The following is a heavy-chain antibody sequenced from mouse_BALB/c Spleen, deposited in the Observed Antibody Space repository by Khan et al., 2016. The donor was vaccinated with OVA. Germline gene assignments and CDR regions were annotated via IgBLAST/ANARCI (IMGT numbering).Heavy chain of an antibody. CDR3: ARGEAAYERNDGGAMEY. V-gene: IGHV9-4*02. CDR2: INTHSGVP. Sequence: QIQLVQSGPELKKPEETVRISCKASGYTFITAGIQWVQKMPGKGLKWIGWINTHSGVPKYAEDFKGRFAFSLEISVNTAYLQITNLKNEDTATYFCARGEAAYERNDGGAMEYWGQGTSVTVSS. D-gene: IGHD1-1*01. CDR1: GYTFITAG. J-gene: IGHJ4*01.